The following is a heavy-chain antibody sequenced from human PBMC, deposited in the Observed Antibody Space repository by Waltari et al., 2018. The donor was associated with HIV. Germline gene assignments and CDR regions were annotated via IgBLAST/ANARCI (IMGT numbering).Heavy chain of an antibody. CDR1: GYTFTSHG. V-gene: IGHV1-18*04. CDR3: ARVVGYYDSSGSYFDY. Sequence: QVQLGQSRAEVKKPGASVQVSCTASGYTFTSHGISWVRQAPGQGLEWMGWIIAYNGNTNYAQKLQGRVTMTTDTSTSTAYMELRSLGSDDTAVYYCARVVGYYDSSGSYFDYWGQGTLVTVSS. CDR2: IIAYNGNT. J-gene: IGHJ4*02. D-gene: IGHD3-22*01.